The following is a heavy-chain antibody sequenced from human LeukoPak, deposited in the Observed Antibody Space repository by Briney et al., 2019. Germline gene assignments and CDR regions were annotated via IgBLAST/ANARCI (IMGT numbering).Heavy chain of an antibody. CDR1: GGTFSSYA. D-gene: IGHD5-24*01. Sequence: SVKVSCKASGGTFSSYAISWVRQAPGQGLEWMGGIIPIFGTANYAQKFQGRVTTTADESTSTAYMELSSLRSEDTAVYYCAREDGYNPGKFDYWGQGTLVTVSS. V-gene: IGHV1-69*13. J-gene: IGHJ4*02. CDR3: AREDGYNPGKFDY. CDR2: IIPIFGTA.